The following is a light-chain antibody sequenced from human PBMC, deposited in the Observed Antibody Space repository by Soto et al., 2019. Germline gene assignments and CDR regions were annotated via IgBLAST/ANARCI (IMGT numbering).Light chain of an antibody. J-gene: IGKJ1*01. CDR1: QSVSTN. CDR2: NVS. CDR3: QHYSHWPPRT. Sequence: LLLPQSPATLSVSPGERATLSCTASQSVSTNLAWYQQKPGQAPTVLIYNVSTTATGIPARFSGSGSGTEFTLTISSLQSEDFAVYYCQHYSHWPPRTFGQGTKV. V-gene: IGKV3-15*01.